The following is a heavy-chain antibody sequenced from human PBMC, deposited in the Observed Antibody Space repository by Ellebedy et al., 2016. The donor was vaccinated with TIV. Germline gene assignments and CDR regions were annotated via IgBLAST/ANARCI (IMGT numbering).Heavy chain of an antibody. CDR1: GFTFSSYN. V-gene: IGHV3-21*01. Sequence: GESLKISCAASGFTFSSYNMNWVRQAPGKGLELVSSIISTGTYIYSADSARGRFTISRDNAKNSLYLQMNSLTAEDTAVYYCAREGTYYYDSSGSTYSFDYWGQGSLVTVSS. J-gene: IGHJ4*02. D-gene: IGHD3-22*01. CDR2: IISTGTYI. CDR3: AREGTYYYDSSGSTYSFDY.